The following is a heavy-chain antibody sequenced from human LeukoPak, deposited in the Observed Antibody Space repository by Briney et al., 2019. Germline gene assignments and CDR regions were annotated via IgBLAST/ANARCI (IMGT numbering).Heavy chain of an antibody. CDR3: ASTYKRTHYYYMDV. J-gene: IGHJ6*03. CDR1: GGSISSGSYY. D-gene: IGHD1-1*01. V-gene: IGHV4-61*02. CDR2: IYTSGST. Sequence: SQTLSLTCTVSGGSISSGSYYWSWIRQPAGKGLEWIGRIYTSGSTNYNPSLKSRVTISVDTSKNQFSLKLSSVTAADTAVYYCASTYKRTHYYYMDVWGKGTTVTISS.